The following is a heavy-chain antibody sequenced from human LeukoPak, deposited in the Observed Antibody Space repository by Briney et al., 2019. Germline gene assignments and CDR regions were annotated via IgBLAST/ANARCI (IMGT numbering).Heavy chain of an antibody. CDR1: GFTYDDYA. CDR3: AKSPYSGSYEDDYFDY. CDR2: ISWNSGSI. Sequence: GGSLRLSCAASGFTYDDYAMHWVRQAPGKGLEWVSGISWNSGSIGYADSVKGRFTISRDNAKNSLYLQMNSLRAEDTALYYCAKSPYSGSYEDDYFDYWGQGTLVTVSS. J-gene: IGHJ4*02. D-gene: IGHD1-26*01. V-gene: IGHV3-9*01.